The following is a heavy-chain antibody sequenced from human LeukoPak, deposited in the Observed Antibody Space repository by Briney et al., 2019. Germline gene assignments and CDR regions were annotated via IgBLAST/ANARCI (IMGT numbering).Heavy chain of an antibody. J-gene: IGHJ4*02. V-gene: IGHV3-53*01. D-gene: IGHD5-18*01. Sequence: GGSLRLSCAASGFTVSSNYMSWVRQAPGRGLEWVSVIYSGGSTYYADSVKGRFTISRDNSKNTLYLQMNSLRDEDTAVYYCAKWGGYGYGIDFWGQGTLVTVSS. CDR2: IYSGGST. CDR3: AKWGGYGYGIDF. CDR1: GFTVSSNY.